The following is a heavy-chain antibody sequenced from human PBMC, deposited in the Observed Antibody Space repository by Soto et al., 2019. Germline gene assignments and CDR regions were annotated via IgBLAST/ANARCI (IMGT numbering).Heavy chain of an antibody. CDR2: ISDGGSEI. CDR1: GFTFNDHY. Sequence: QVQLVESGGGLVKPGGSLRLSCAASGFTFNDHYMSWVRQAPGKGLEWISFISDGGSEIYYADSVRGRFTISRDNAKNSQCLQVNSLRPVDTAVYCCVRDRKPSPYSGLSDWGQGATVTVSS. CDR3: VRDRKPSPYSGLSD. J-gene: IGHJ6*02. V-gene: IGHV3-11*01. D-gene: IGHD4-4*01.